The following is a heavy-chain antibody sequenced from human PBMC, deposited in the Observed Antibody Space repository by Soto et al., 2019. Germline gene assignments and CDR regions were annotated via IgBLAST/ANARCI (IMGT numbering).Heavy chain of an antibody. CDR1: GFTFSSYS. D-gene: IGHD6-19*01. J-gene: IGHJ4*02. CDR2: ISSSSSYI. V-gene: IGHV3-21*01. Sequence: GSLRLSCAASGFTFSSYSMNWVRQAPGKGLEWVSSISSSSSYIYYADSVKGRFTISRDNAKNSLYLQMNSLRAEDTAVYYCARPITGYSSGWYYFDYWGQGTLVTVSS. CDR3: ARPITGYSSGWYYFDY.